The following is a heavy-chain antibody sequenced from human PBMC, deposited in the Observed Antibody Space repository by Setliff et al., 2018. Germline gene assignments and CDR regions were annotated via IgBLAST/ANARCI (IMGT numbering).Heavy chain of an antibody. CDR2: ISSGSLII. J-gene: IGHJ4*02. CDR3: ARVSAQHYCSGGSCYSDY. Sequence: GGSLRLSCAASGITFSTYSMNWARQAPGKGPEWVSYISSGSLIIYYADSVKGRFTISRDNAKNSVYLQVNSLRAEDTAVYYCARVSAQHYCSGGSCYSDYWGQGTLVTVSS. CDR1: GITFSTYS. V-gene: IGHV3-48*01. D-gene: IGHD2-15*01.